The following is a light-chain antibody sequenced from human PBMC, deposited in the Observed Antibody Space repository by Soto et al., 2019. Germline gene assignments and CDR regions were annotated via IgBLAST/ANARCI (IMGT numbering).Light chain of an antibody. Sequence: EIVMTQSPATLSVSPGERATLSCRASQSVSINLAWYQQKPGQAPRLLIYGASTRATGIPARFSGSGSGTEFTLTISSLQSEDFVVYYCQQYNNWPRTFGQGTKVEIK. J-gene: IGKJ1*01. CDR3: QQYNNWPRT. V-gene: IGKV3-15*01. CDR2: GAS. CDR1: QSVSIN.